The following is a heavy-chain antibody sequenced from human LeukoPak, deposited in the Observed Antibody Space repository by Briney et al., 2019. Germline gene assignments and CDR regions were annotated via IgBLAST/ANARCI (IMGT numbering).Heavy chain of an antibody. D-gene: IGHD2-2*01. CDR3: ARQTGYCSRDSCYFDV. J-gene: IGHJ6*02. Sequence: SGGSLRLSCAASGFTFSSYAMSWVRQAPGKGLEWVSAISGSGGSTYYADSVKGRFTISRDNSKNTLYLQMNSLRAEDTAVYYCARQTGYCSRDSCYFDVWGQGTTVTVSS. CDR1: GFTFSSYA. CDR2: ISGSGGST. V-gene: IGHV3-23*01.